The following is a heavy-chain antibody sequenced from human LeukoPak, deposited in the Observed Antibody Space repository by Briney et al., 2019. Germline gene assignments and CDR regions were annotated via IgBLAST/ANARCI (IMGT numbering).Heavy chain of an antibody. Sequence: GGSLRLSCEDSGFTFSSCAMSWVRQAPGKGLEWVSGISAGGGNTYYADSVKGRFTISRDNSKNTLYLRMNSLRAEDTAVYYCAKDPRGGIAVEYYFDYWGQGTLVTVSS. D-gene: IGHD6-19*01. V-gene: IGHV3-23*01. CDR2: ISAGGGNT. CDR3: AKDPRGGIAVEYYFDY. J-gene: IGHJ4*02. CDR1: GFTFSSCA.